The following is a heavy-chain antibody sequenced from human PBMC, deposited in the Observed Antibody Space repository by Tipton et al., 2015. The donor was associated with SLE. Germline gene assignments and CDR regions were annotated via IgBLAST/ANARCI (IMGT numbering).Heavy chain of an antibody. CDR1: GGSISSGGYY. CDR3: ARLATVTRCFDP. J-gene: IGHJ5*02. CDR2: IYYSGST. V-gene: IGHV4-31*02. D-gene: IGHD4-17*01. Sequence: LRLSCTVSGGSISSGGYYWSWIRQHPGKGLEWIGYIYYSGSTYYNPSLKSRVTISVDTSKNQFSLKLSSVTAADTAVYYCARLATVTRCFDPWGQGTLVTVSS.